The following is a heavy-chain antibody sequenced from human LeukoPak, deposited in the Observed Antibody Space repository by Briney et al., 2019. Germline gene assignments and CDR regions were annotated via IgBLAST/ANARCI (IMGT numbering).Heavy chain of an antibody. J-gene: IGHJ4*02. CDR3: ARDGSEGGGSCLDY. V-gene: IGHV4-39*07. CDR1: GGSISSSSYY. Sequence: KTSETLSLTCTVSGGSISSSSYYWGWIRQPPGKGLEWIGSIYYSGSTYYNPSLKSRVTISVDTSKNQFSLKLSSVTAADTAVYYCARDGSEGGGSCLDYWGQGTLVTVSS. D-gene: IGHD2-15*01. CDR2: IYYSGST.